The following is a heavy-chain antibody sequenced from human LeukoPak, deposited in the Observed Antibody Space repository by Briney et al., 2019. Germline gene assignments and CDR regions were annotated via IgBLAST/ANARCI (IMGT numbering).Heavy chain of an antibody. J-gene: IGHJ4*02. CDR2: INHSGST. CDR3: ARGRLSAMDY. CDR1: GGSFSGYY. V-gene: IGHV4-34*01. D-gene: IGHD5-18*01. Sequence: SETLSFTCAVYGGSFSGYYWSWIRQPPGKGLEWIGEINHSGSTNYNPSLNSRVTISVDTSKNQFSLKLSSVTAADPAVYYCARGRLSAMDYWGQGTLGPVSS.